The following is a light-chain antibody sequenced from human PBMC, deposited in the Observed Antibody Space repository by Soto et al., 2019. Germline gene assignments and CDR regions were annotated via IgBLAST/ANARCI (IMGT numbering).Light chain of an antibody. CDR2: DST. CDR3: HQRSEWPLIS. J-gene: IGKJ5*01. V-gene: IGKV3-11*01. CDR1: QSVSSR. Sequence: EIVMTQSPATLSVSPGERVTLSCRASQSVSSRLAWYQQKPGQSPRLLIYDSTNRAAGIPARFSGSGSGTDFTLTISSLEPEEFAVYYCHQRSEWPLISVGQGTRLESK.